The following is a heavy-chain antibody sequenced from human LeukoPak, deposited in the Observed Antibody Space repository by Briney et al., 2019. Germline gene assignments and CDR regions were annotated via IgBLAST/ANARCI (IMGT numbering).Heavy chain of an antibody. Sequence: SETLSLTCAVYGGSFSSYYWSWIRQPAGKGLEWIGRIYTSGSTNYNPSLKSRVTMSVDTSKNQFSQKLSSVTAADTAVYYCARDGRTEGLRLGELSLYRGGYYFDYWGQGTLVTVSS. J-gene: IGHJ4*02. CDR3: ARDGRTEGLRLGELSLYRGGYYFDY. D-gene: IGHD3-16*02. CDR2: IYTSGST. CDR1: GGSFSSYY. V-gene: IGHV4-4*07.